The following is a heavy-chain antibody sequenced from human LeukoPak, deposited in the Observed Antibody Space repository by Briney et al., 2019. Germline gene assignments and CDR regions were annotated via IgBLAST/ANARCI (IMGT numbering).Heavy chain of an antibody. J-gene: IGHJ4*02. D-gene: IGHD3-10*01. CDR1: GFTFSSYG. V-gene: IGHV3-33*01. Sequence: GGSLRLPCAASGFTFSSYGMHWARQAPGKGLEGVAVIWYDGSDKYCGDSVKGRFTISRDNSKNALYLQTNSLRAEDAAVYYCARDITMVRGVIEGIDYWGQGTLVSVSS. CDR3: ARDITMVRGVIEGIDY. CDR2: IWYDGSDK.